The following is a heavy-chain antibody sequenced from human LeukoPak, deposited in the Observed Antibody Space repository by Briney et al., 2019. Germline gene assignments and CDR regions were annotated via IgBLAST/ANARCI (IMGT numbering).Heavy chain of an antibody. CDR1: GFIFSTYG. Sequence: GGSLRLSCEASGFIFSTYGMHWVRQPPGKGLEWVAVIWCDGSNKYYADSVKGRFTISRDNAKNTLHLQMNSLRVEDTAVYYCARAVGPFDYWGQGTLVTVSS. D-gene: IGHD3/OR15-3a*01. CDR3: ARAVGPFDY. CDR2: IWCDGSNK. J-gene: IGHJ4*02. V-gene: IGHV3-33*01.